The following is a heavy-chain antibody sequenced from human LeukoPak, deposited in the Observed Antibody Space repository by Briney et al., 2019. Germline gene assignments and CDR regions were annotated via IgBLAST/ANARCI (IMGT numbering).Heavy chain of an antibody. CDR1: GYTFTGYY. Sequence: GASVKVSCKASGYTFTGYYMHWVRQAPGQGLEWMGWINPNSGGTNYAQKFQGRVTMTRDTSISTAYMELSRLRSDDTAVYYCARVPDCSSTSCYDIHYYGMDVWGQGTTVTVSS. V-gene: IGHV1-2*02. CDR2: INPNSGGT. D-gene: IGHD2-2*01. CDR3: ARVPDCSSTSCYDIHYYGMDV. J-gene: IGHJ6*02.